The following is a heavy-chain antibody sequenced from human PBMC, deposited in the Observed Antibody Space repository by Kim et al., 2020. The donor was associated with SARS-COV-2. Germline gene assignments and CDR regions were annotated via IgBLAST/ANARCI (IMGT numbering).Heavy chain of an antibody. CDR1: GYTFTSYY. CDR2: INPNGDST. J-gene: IGHJ4*02. V-gene: IGHV1-46*01. Sequence: ASVKVSCKASGYTFTSYYIHWVRQAPGQGLEWLGLINPNGDSTNYARKFQGRPTMTSDTSTSTVYMELSSLTSEDTAVFYCARVPLILAVAGTLDYWGQGSLVTVSS. D-gene: IGHD6-19*01. CDR3: ARVPLILAVAGTLDY.